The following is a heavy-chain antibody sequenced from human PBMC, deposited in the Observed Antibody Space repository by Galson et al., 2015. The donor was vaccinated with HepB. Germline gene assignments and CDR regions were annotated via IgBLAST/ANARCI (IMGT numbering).Heavy chain of an antibody. J-gene: IGHJ4*02. V-gene: IGHV3-33*08. CDR3: ARDPAYYHDSSGYYQLDY. CDR1: GFTFSSYG. Sequence: SLRLSCAASGFTFSSYGMHWVRQAPGKGLEWVAVIWYDGSNKYYADSVKGRFTISRDNSKNTLYLQMNSLRAEDTAVYYCARDPAYYHDSSGYYQLDYWGQGTLVTVSS. CDR2: IWYDGSNK. D-gene: IGHD3-22*01.